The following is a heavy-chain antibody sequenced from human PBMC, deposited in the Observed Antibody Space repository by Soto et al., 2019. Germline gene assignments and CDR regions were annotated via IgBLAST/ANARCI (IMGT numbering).Heavy chain of an antibody. CDR3: AREEEMATTDRPDAFDI. CDR1: GFTFSDYY. V-gene: IGHV3-11*01. Sequence: QVQLVESGGGLVKPGGSLRLSCAASGFTFSDYYMSWIRQAPGKGLEWVSYISSSGSTIYYADSVKGRFTISRDNAKNSLYLQLNSLRAEDTSVYYCAREEEMATTDRPDAFDIWGQGTMVTVSS. CDR2: ISSSGSTI. D-gene: IGHD5-12*01. J-gene: IGHJ3*02.